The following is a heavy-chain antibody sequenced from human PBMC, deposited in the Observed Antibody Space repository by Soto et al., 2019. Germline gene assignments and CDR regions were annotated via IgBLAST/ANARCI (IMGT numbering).Heavy chain of an antibody. CDR3: ARASGYGSGAAVSHSIDY. CDR1: GFTFGTYW. V-gene: IGHV3-7*01. J-gene: IGHJ4*02. CDR2: IKFDASEK. Sequence: ALMVSWAASGFTFGTYWMSWVRQAPGKGLEWVAAIKFDASEKKYVDSVKGRFTVSRDNARNSLYLQMDRLRADDTAGYCWARASGYGSGAAVSHSIDYSGQGT. D-gene: IGHD3-10*01.